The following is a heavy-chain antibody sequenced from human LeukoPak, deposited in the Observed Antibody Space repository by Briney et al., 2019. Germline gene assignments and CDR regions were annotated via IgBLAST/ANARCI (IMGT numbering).Heavy chain of an antibody. Sequence: GGSLRLSCVVSGSTFRDAWMNWVRQTPGKGLEWVGRIKSEVDGGTTDYAAPVKGRFTISRDDSKDTLYLQMSSLKTEDTSIYYCTKDPPLTGGVYSAHWGQGTLVTVSS. CDR3: TKDPPLTGGVYSAH. CDR2: IKSEVDGGTT. V-gene: IGHV3-15*07. D-gene: IGHD1-20*01. J-gene: IGHJ4*02. CDR1: GSTFRDAW.